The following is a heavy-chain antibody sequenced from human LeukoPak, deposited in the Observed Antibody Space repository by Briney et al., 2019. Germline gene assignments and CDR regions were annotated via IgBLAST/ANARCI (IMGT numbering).Heavy chain of an antibody. V-gene: IGHV3-21*01. D-gene: IGHD1-26*01. J-gene: IGHJ4*02. Sequence: GGSLRLSCAASGFTFSTYSMNWVRQAPGKGLEWVSCISAIGGYIFYADSVKGRLTISRDNAKNSLYLHMNSLRVEDTAVYYCARDISGTYSGGEWGQGTLVTVSS. CDR3: ARDISGTYSGGE. CDR2: ISAIGGYI. CDR1: GFTFSTYS.